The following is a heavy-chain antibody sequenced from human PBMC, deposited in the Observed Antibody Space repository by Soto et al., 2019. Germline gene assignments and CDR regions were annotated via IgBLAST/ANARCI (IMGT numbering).Heavy chain of an antibody. J-gene: IGHJ4*02. CDR1: GGSVSSGGYY. CDR3: TRDSPLPDYGGNTYFDY. D-gene: IGHD4-17*01. CDR2: IYYSGST. Sequence: SSETLSLTCTVSGGSVSSGGYYWSWIRQPPGKGLEWIGYIYYSGSTNYNPSLKSRVTISVDTSKNQFSLKLSSVTAADTAVYYCTRDSPLPDYGGNTYFDYWGQGTLVTVSS. V-gene: IGHV4-61*08.